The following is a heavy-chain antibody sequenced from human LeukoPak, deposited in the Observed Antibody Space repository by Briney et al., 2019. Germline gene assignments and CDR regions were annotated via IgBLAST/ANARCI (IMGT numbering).Heavy chain of an antibody. CDR3: ARLPTGYPNWFDT. V-gene: IGHV4-39*01. D-gene: IGHD5-18*01. CDR1: GGSISSSSYY. Sequence: PSETLSLTCTVSGGSISSSSYYWGWIRQPPGKGLELIAAIHYTGSTYYNPSFMSRVTISVDTSKNQFSLKLNSLTATDTAVYYCARLPTGYPNWFDTWGQGILVTVSS. CDR2: IHYTGST. J-gene: IGHJ5*02.